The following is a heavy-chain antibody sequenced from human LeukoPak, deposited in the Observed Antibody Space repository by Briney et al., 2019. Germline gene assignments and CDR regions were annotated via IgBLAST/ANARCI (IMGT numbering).Heavy chain of an antibody. Sequence: ASVTVSCKASGYTFTSYAMHWVRQAPGQRLEWMGWINAGNGNTKYSQKFQGRVTITRDTSASTAYMELSSLRSEDTAVYYCARTLDYGDGHFDYWGQGTLVTVSS. V-gene: IGHV1-3*01. D-gene: IGHD4-17*01. CDR2: INAGNGNT. J-gene: IGHJ4*02. CDR1: GYTFTSYA. CDR3: ARTLDYGDGHFDY.